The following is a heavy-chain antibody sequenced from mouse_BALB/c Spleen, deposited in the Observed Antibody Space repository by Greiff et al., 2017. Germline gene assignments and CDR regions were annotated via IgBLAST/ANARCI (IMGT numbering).Heavy chain of an antibody. J-gene: IGHJ3*01. CDR1: GFTFSSYA. Sequence: DVKLVESGGGLVKPGGSLKLSCAASGFTFSSYAMSWVRQTPEKRLEWVASISSGGSTYYPDSVKGRFTISRDNARNILYLQMSSLRSEDTAMYYCARGGDDYWFAYWGQGTLVTVSA. V-gene: IGHV5-6-5*01. CDR2: ISSGGST. CDR3: ARGGDDYWFAY. D-gene: IGHD2-4*01.